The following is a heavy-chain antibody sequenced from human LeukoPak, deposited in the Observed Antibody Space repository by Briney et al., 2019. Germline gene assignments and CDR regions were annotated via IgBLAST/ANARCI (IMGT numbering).Heavy chain of an antibody. Sequence: ASVKVSCKASGGTFSSYAISWVRQAPGQGLGWMGRIIPIFGTANYAQKFQGRVTITADKSTSTAYMELRRLSSEDTAVYYCARTSVPAYYYGSGSNNWFDPWGQGTLVTVSS. D-gene: IGHD3-10*01. CDR3: ARTSVPAYYYGSGSNNWFDP. V-gene: IGHV1-69*06. CDR2: IIPIFGTA. J-gene: IGHJ5*02. CDR1: GGTFSSYA.